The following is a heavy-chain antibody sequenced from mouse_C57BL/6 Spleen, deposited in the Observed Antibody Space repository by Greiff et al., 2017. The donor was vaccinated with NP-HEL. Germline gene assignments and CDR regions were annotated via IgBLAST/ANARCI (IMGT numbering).Heavy chain of an antibody. J-gene: IGHJ4*01. CDR2: IDPSDSYT. CDR1: GYTFTSYW. CDR3: ARSYYARDY. Sequence: QVQLQQPGAELVRPGTSVKLSCKASGYTFTSYWMHWVKQRPGQGLEWIGVIDPSDSYTNYNQKFKGKATLTVAPSSSTAYMQLSSLTSEDAAVYYCARSYYARDYWGKGTAVTVAS. V-gene: IGHV1-59*01.